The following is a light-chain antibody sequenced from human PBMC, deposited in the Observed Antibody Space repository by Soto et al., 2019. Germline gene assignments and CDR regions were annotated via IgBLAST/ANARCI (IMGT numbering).Light chain of an antibody. J-gene: IGKJ1*01. CDR2: LAS. CDR1: QSISTS. V-gene: IGKV1-5*03. CDR3: QQYHSYSRT. Sequence: DIQMTQFPSTLSAFVGDRVTITCRASQSISTSLAWYQQKPGKAPKLLIYLASNLESGVPARFSGSGSATEFTLSISSLQPDDFATYYCQQYHSYSRTFGQGTKVEIK.